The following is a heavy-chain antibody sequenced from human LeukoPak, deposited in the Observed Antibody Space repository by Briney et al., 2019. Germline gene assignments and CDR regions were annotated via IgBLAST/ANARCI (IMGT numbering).Heavy chain of an antibody. CDR1: GYSFTSYW. J-gene: IGHJ4*02. V-gene: IGHV5-51*01. Sequence: RGESLKSSCKGSGYSFTSYWIGWVRQMPGKGLEWMGIIYPGDSDTRYSPSFQGQVTISADKSISTAYLQWSSLKASDTAMYYCARQRHYYDSSGYPYYFDYWGQGTLVTVSS. CDR3: ARQRHYYDSSGYPYYFDY. CDR2: IYPGDSDT. D-gene: IGHD3-22*01.